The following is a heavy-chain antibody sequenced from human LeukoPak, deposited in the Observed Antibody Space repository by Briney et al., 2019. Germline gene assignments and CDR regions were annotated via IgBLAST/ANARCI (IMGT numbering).Heavy chain of an antibody. D-gene: IGHD6-13*01. J-gene: IGHJ5*02. CDR2: ISHSGST. CDR1: GGSFSGYY. V-gene: IGHV4-34*01. Sequence: SETLSLTCAVYGGSFSGYYWSWIRQPPGKGLEWIGEISHSGSTNYNPSLKSRVTISVDTSKNQFSLKLSSVTAADTAVYYCARGKLYSRFGWFDPWGQGTLVTVSS. CDR3: ARGKLYSRFGWFDP.